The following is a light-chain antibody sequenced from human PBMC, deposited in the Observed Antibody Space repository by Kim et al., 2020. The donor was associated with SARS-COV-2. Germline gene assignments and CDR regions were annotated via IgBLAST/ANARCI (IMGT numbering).Light chain of an antibody. Sequence: QRVTISCTGSSSNIGAGYDGHWYQQLPGTAPKLLIYGNSNRPSGVPDRFSGSKSGTSASLAITGLQAEDEADYYCQSYDSSLSAVVFGGGTQLTVL. CDR1: SSNIGAGYD. V-gene: IGLV1-40*01. CDR2: GNS. J-gene: IGLJ2*01. CDR3: QSYDSSLSAVV.